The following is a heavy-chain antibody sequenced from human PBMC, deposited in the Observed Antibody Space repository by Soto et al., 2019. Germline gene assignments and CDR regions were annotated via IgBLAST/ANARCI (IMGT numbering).Heavy chain of an antibody. D-gene: IGHD3-10*01. CDR1: GYTFTSYD. Sequence: ASVKVSCKASGYTFTSYDINWVRQATGQGLEWMGWMNPNSGNTGYAQKFQGRVTMTRNTSISTAYMELSSLRSEDTAVYYCARASTQIDDYILWFGDYYGMDVWGQGTTVTVSS. CDR3: ARASTQIDDYILWFGDYYGMDV. J-gene: IGHJ6*02. V-gene: IGHV1-8*01. CDR2: MNPNSGNT.